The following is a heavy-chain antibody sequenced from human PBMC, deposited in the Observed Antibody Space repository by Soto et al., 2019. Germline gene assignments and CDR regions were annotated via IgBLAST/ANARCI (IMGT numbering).Heavy chain of an antibody. Sequence: QITLKESGPTLVKPTQTLTLTCTFSGFSLSTSGVGVGWIRQPPGKALEWLALIYWDDDKRYSPSLKSRLAITKDTSNNQVVLTVTNMDPVDTAPYYCAHTAAGLYDDAFDIWGQGTMVTVSS. J-gene: IGHJ3*02. CDR1: GFSLSTSGVG. D-gene: IGHD6-13*01. CDR2: IYWDDDK. V-gene: IGHV2-5*02. CDR3: AHTAAGLYDDAFDI.